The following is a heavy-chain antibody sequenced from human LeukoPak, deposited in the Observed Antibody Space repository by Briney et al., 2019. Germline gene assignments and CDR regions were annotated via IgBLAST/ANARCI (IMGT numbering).Heavy chain of an antibody. V-gene: IGHV3-30-3*01. CDR2: ISSDQTNK. Sequence: GGSLRLSCVASGFTVSNYDMHWVRQAPGKGLGWVAIISSDQTNKNYADSVKGRFTISRDNSKKTLYLQMNSLRAEDTAVYYCARDKGSRATQFDYWGQGTLVTVSS. CDR1: GFTVSNYD. J-gene: IGHJ4*02. CDR3: ARDKGSRATQFDY. D-gene: IGHD1-26*01.